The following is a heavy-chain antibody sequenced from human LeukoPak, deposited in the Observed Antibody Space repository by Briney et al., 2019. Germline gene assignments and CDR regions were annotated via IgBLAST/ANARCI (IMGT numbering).Heavy chain of an antibody. Sequence: GGSLRLSCAASGFAFNRYGMHWVRQAPGKGLEWVAVIWYDGSNKYYADSVRGRFTISRDNSKNTLYLEMNSLRAEDTAVYYCARAPGFHGSEFDYWGQGTLVTVSS. CDR3: ARAPGFHGSEFDY. D-gene: IGHD3-10*01. CDR1: GFAFNRYG. J-gene: IGHJ4*02. V-gene: IGHV3-33*01. CDR2: IWYDGSNK.